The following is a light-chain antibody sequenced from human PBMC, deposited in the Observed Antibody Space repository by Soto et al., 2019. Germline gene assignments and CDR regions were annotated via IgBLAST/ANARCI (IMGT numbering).Light chain of an antibody. CDR1: SSDVGGYNY. V-gene: IGLV2-8*01. Sequence: QSALTQPPSASGSPGQSVTISCTGTSSDVGGYNYVSWYQQHPGKAPKLMIYEVSKRPSGVADRFSGSKSGNTASLTVSGLQADDEADYYCCSYAGSNNFRVFGGGTKLTVL. CDR2: EVS. J-gene: IGLJ2*01. CDR3: CSYAGSNNFRV.